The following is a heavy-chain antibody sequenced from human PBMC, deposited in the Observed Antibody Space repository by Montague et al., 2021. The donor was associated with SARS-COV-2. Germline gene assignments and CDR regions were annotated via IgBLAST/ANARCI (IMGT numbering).Heavy chain of an antibody. CDR3: ARYGSYFEH. D-gene: IGHD1-26*01. CDR2: IYYDEST. J-gene: IGHJ4*02. CDR1: GGSIRSCY. Sequence: SETLSLTCTVSGGSIRSCYCSWIRQTPGKGMEWICYIYYDESTNYNPSLKSRVTMSVDSSTNQFSLRLSSVTAADTAVYYCARYGSYFEHWGQGTLVTVSS. V-gene: IGHV4-59*03.